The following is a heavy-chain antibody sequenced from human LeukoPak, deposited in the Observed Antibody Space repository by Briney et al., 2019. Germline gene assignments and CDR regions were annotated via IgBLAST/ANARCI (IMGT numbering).Heavy chain of an antibody. J-gene: IGHJ5*02. CDR2: IYHSGST. CDR1: GGSISSDWS. CDR3: ARGARSDWFDP. D-gene: IGHD5-12*01. Sequence: SETLSLTCAVSGGSISSDWSWSWIRPPPGKGLEWIGYIYHSGSTSYNPSLKSRVTISVDRSKNQFSLKLSSVTAADTAVYYCARGARSDWFDPWGQGTLVTVSS. V-gene: IGHV4-30-2*01.